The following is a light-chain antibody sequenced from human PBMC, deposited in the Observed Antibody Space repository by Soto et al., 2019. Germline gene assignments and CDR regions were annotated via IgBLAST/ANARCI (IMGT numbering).Light chain of an antibody. Sequence: DIHMTQSPSTLPASFGDRVTITCRASQSISNWLAWYQQKPGKAPNLLIYDASSLQSGVPSRFSGSGSGTDFTLTISSLQPEDFATYYCQQSYSTSITFGQGTRLEI. CDR2: DAS. J-gene: IGKJ5*01. CDR1: QSISNW. CDR3: QQSYSTSIT. V-gene: IGKV1-39*01.